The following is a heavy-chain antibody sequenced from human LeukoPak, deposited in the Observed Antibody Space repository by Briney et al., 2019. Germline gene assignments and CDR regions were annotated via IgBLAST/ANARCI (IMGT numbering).Heavy chain of an antibody. V-gene: IGHV3-30*18. Sequence: GGSLRLSCAASGFTLSSYGMHWVRQAPGKGLEWVAVISYDGSNKYYADSVKGRFTISRDNSKNTLYLQMNSLRAEDTAVYYCTKKTTYDILTGPQLYYFDYWGQGTLVTVSS. D-gene: IGHD3-9*01. CDR2: ISYDGSNK. J-gene: IGHJ4*02. CDR3: TKKTTYDILTGPQLYYFDY. CDR1: GFTLSSYG.